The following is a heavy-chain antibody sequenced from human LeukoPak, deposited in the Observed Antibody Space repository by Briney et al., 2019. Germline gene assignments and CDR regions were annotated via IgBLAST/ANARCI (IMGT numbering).Heavy chain of an antibody. J-gene: IGHJ4*02. CDR1: GGSISSSSYY. CDR2: IYYSGST. Sequence: SETLSLTCTVSGGSISSSSYYWGWIRQPPGKGLEWIGSIYYSGSTYYNPSLKSRVTISVDTSKNQFSLKLSSVTVADTAVYYCARHAGGATEDYWGQGTLVTVSS. D-gene: IGHD1-26*01. CDR3: ARHAGGATEDY. V-gene: IGHV4-39*01.